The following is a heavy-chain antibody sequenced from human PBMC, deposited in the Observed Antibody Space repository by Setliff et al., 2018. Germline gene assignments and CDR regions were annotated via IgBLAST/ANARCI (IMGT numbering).Heavy chain of an antibody. CDR1: GFSSSNTK. V-gene: IGHV3-15*01. J-gene: IGHJ5*02. CDR3: VKLVPQAISSDP. D-gene: IGHD3-10*01. Sequence: GGSLRLSCLASGFSSSNTKMSWIRQAPGKGLEWVGRIKSAADGGTIEYAAAVNGRFTVSRDDSKNTLYLQMNSLKTEDTAIYYCVKLVPQAISSDPWGQGTLVTVSS. CDR2: IKSAADGGTI.